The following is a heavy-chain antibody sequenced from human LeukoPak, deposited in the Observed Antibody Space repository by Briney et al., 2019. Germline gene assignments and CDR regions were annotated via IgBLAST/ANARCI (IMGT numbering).Heavy chain of an antibody. CDR3: ARGRDKLGYCSSTSCYRQYNWFDP. CDR1: GGSFSGYY. Sequence: SETLSLTCAVYGGSFSGYYWSWIRQPPEKGLEWIGEINHSGSTNYNPSLKSRVTISVDTSKNQFSLKLSSVTAADTAVYYCARGRDKLGYCSSTSCYRQYNWFDPWGQGTLVTVSS. J-gene: IGHJ5*02. V-gene: IGHV4-34*01. CDR2: INHSGST. D-gene: IGHD2-2*02.